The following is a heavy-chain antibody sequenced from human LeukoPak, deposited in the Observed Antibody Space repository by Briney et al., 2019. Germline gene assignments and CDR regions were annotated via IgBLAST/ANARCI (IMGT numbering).Heavy chain of an antibody. V-gene: IGHV3-23*01. CDR2: ICGSGGST. J-gene: IGHJ4*02. CDR1: GFTFSNYA. D-gene: IGHD1-14*01. CDR3: AKERTLRAPYYFDY. Sequence: GGSLRLSCAASGFTFSNYAMSWVRQAPGKGLEWVSAICGSGGSTYYADSVKGRFTSSRDNSKNTVYLQMNSLRAEDTAVYYCAKERTLRAPYYFDYWGQGSLVTVSS.